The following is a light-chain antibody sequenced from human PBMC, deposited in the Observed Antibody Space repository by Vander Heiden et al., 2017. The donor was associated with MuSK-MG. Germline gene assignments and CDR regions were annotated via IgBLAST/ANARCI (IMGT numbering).Light chain of an antibody. CDR2: GNN. V-gene: IGLV1-40*01. CDR1: SSNIGENYD. Sequence: QSVLTQPPSVPGAPAQRVTISCTGSSSNIGENYDVHWYQQLQETAPKLLIYGNNNRPSGVPDRFSGSKSATSATLAITGLRAEEEADYYCQSYDSSLSSLYVFGTGTKVTVL. CDR3: QSYDSSLSSLYV. J-gene: IGLJ1*01.